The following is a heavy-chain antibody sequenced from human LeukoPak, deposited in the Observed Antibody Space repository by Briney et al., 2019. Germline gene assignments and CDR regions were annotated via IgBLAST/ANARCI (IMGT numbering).Heavy chain of an antibody. D-gene: IGHD3-3*01. CDR2: IYDSGST. CDR3: AISFWSGYYHDY. J-gene: IGHJ4*02. CDR1: GGSISSYY. V-gene: IGHV4-59*08. Sequence: SETLSLTCTVSGGSISSYYWSWIRQPPGEGLEWIGYIYDSGSTNYNPSLKSRVTISVDTSKNQFSLKLSSVTAADTAVYYCAISFWSGYYHDYWGQGTLVTVSS.